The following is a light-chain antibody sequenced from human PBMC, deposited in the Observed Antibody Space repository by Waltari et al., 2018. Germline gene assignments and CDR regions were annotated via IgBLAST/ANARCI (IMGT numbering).Light chain of an antibody. CDR1: RSDVALHNL. CDR2: DDT. CDR3: CSDASSTIFGHVV. V-gene: IGLV2-23*02. Sequence: QSALTQPAAVSGSPGQSITLSCPTSRSDVALHNLVSCYQQYPGEVPKLIIFDDTEPPSGISNRFSGSKSGRTASLTISGLQPEDEADYYCCSDASSTIFGHVVFGGGTKLTVL. J-gene: IGLJ2*01.